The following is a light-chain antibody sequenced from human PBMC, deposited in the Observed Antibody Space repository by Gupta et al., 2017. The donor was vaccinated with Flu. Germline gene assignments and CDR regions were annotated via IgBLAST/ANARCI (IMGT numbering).Light chain of an antibody. CDR1: SSNIGSHS. V-gene: IGLV1-44*01. CDR3: AAGDDGLLRV. CDR2: KNN. J-gene: IGLJ3*02. Sequence: QPVLTQPPSASGTPGQSVTISCSGSSSNIGSHSVSWYQQRPGAAPKLLIYKNNQRPSGVPDRFSGSKSGTSASLAISGLQSEDEADYYCAAGDDGLLRVFGGGTKVTVL.